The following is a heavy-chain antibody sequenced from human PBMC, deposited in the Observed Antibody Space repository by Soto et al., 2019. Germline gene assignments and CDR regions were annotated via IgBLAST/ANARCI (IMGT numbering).Heavy chain of an antibody. V-gene: IGHV3-23*01. CDR3: AKGAGSDSGRY. D-gene: IGHD3-10*01. J-gene: IGHJ4*02. Sequence: EVQMLESGGGLVQPGGSLRLSCAASGFTFSSFDMNWVRQAPGKGLEWVSGISSGGGTTYYAVSVKGRFTISRDNSKNTRYLQMNSGRADDTAVYYCAKGAGSDSGRYWGQGTLLTVSS. CDR2: ISSGGGTT. CDR1: GFTFSSFD.